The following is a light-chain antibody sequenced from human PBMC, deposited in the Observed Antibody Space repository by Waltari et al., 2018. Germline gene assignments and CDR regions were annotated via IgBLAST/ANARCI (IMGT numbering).Light chain of an antibody. CDR3: QTWGTGIWV. CDR1: SGHSYYA. Sequence: QLVLTQSPSASASLGPSVSLTCTLSSGHSYYAIAWHQQQPQTGPRSLMKVNSDGSHTTGDGIPDRFSGSSSGAARYLTISSLQSEDAAYYYCQTWGTGIWVFGGGTKLTVL. J-gene: IGLJ3*02. V-gene: IGLV4-69*01. CDR2: VNSDGSH.